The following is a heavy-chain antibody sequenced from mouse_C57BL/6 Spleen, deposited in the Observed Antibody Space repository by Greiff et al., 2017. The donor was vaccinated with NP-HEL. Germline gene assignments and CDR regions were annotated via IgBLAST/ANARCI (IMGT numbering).Heavy chain of an antibody. J-gene: IGHJ4*01. Sequence: VQRVESGPELVKPGASVKISCKASGYAFSSSWMNWVKQRPGKGLEWIGRIYPGDGDTNYNGKFKGKATLTADKSSSTAYMQLSSLTSEYSAVYFCARDYDAYYYAMDYWGKGTSVTVSS. CDR1: GYAFSSSW. V-gene: IGHV1-82*01. D-gene: IGHD2-4*01. CDR2: IYPGDGDT. CDR3: ARDYDAYYYAMDY.